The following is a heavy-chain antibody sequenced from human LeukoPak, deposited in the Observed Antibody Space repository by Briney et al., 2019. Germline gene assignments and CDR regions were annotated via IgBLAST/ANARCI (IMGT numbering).Heavy chain of an antibody. D-gene: IGHD3-22*01. Sequence: PGGSLRLSCAASGFTVSSNYMSWVRQATGKRLEWVSVIYSGGSTYYADSVKGRFTISRDNSKNTVYLQMNSLRAEDTAVYYCARDLNYDSASWGQGTLVTVSS. CDR2: IYSGGST. J-gene: IGHJ5*02. CDR1: GFTVSSNY. V-gene: IGHV3-53*01. CDR3: ARDLNYDSAS.